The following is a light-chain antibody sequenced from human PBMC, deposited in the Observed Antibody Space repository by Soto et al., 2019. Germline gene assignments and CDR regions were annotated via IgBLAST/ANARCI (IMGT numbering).Light chain of an antibody. Sequence: EIVMTQSPATLSVSPGERATLSCRASQSVSSNLAWYQQKPGQAPSLLIYGASTLQNGVPSRFGGSGSGTDFTLTVSSLQPEDFATYYCQQLFMYPPTFGPGTKVDIK. CDR3: QQLFMYPPT. J-gene: IGKJ3*01. CDR2: GAS. V-gene: IGKV3-15*01. CDR1: QSVSSN.